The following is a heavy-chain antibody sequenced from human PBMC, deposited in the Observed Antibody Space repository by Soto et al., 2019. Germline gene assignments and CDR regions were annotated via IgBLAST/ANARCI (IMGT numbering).Heavy chain of an antibody. V-gene: IGHV1-18*01. CDR2: ISGYNGNT. D-gene: IGHD6-6*01. J-gene: IGHJ5*02. Sequence: QVQLVQSGEEVKNPGASVKVSCKTSGYTFFSYGISWVRQAPGQGLEWMGWISGYNGNTNYAQKFQARVTMTADTSTRTAYMELWSLISDYTAFYYCARKSSSSSWFDPWGQGTLVTVSS. CDR3: ARKSSSSSWFDP. CDR1: GYTFFSYG.